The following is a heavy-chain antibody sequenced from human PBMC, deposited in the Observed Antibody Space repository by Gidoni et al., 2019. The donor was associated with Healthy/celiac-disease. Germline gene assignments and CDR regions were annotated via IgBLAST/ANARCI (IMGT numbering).Heavy chain of an antibody. CDR1: GGSISSSSYY. D-gene: IGHD2-2*01. CDR3: ARDPPIYCSSTSCSIETDGFDY. CDR2: ISYSGST. Sequence: QLQLQESGPGLVKPSETLSLTCTVPGGSISSSSYYWGWIRKPPGQGLEWIGSISYSGSTYYNPSLKSRVTISVDTSKTQFSLKLSSVTAADTAVYYCARDPPIYCSSTSCSIETDGFDYWGQGTLVTVSS. J-gene: IGHJ4*02. V-gene: IGHV4-39*07.